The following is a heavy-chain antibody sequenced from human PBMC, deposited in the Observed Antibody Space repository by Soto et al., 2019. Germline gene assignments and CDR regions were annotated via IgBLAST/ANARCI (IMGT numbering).Heavy chain of an antibody. CDR1: GYGFRGQG. D-gene: IGHD3-22*01. V-gene: IGHV1-18*01. Sequence: QVHLVQSGPEVKKPGASVKVSCEVSGYGFRGQGVSWVRQAPGQRFEWMGWISGYNGNTDYAPKFQGRLSLTTDTSTSTAYMELRGLRFDDTAVYFCTRDRWGFAHDNIGYYPYYFDYWGQGSLVTVSS. CDR2: ISGYNGNT. CDR3: TRDRWGFAHDNIGYYPYYFDY. J-gene: IGHJ4*02.